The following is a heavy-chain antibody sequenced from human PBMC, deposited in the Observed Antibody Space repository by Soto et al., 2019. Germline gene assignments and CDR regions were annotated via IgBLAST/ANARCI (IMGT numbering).Heavy chain of an antibody. Sequence: SETLSLTCTVSGGPISSSSYYWGWIRQPPGKGLEWIGSIYYSGSTYYNPSLKSRVTISVDTSKNQFSLKLSSVTAADTAVYYCARRKSGGAAAGNWLDPWGQGTLVTVSS. J-gene: IGHJ5*02. CDR1: GGPISSSSYY. CDR3: ARRKSGGAAAGNWLDP. V-gene: IGHV4-39*01. CDR2: IYYSGST. D-gene: IGHD6-13*01.